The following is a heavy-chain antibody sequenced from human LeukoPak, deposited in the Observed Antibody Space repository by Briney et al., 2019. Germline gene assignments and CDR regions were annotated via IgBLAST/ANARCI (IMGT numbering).Heavy chain of an antibody. CDR2: IIPIFGTT. V-gene: IGHV1-69*05. Sequence: SVKVSCKASGGTFSSHAISWVRQAPGQGLEWVGGIIPIFGTTNYAQKFQGRVTNTTDESTSTGYMELRSLRSDDTAVYYCARGDSGYDYGFDNWGQGTLVTVPS. D-gene: IGHD5-12*01. J-gene: IGHJ4*02. CDR1: GGTFSSHA. CDR3: ARGDSGYDYGFDN.